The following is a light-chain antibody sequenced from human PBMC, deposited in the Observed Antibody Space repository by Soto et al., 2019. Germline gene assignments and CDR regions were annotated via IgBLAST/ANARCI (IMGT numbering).Light chain of an antibody. V-gene: IGKV1-5*03. CDR2: KAS. Sequence: DIQMTQSPSTLSASVGDRVTITCRASQSIRSWLAWYQQKPGKAPKLLIYKASSLESGVPSRFSGSGSGTEFTLTISSLQPDDFATYYCHQYNSYSTFGQGTKVEIK. J-gene: IGKJ1*01. CDR3: HQYNSYST. CDR1: QSIRSW.